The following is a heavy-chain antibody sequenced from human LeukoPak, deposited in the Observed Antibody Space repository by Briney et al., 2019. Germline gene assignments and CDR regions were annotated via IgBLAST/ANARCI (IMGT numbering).Heavy chain of an antibody. Sequence: SAISGSGGSTYYADSVKGRFTISRDNSKNTLYLQMNSLRAEDTAVYYCAKLTGTTGGADYWGQGTLVTVSS. D-gene: IGHD1-1*01. V-gene: IGHV3-23*01. CDR2: ISGSGGST. CDR3: AKLTGTTGGADY. J-gene: IGHJ4*02.